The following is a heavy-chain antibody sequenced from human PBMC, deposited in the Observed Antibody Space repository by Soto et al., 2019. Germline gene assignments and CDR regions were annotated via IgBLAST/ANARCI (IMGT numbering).Heavy chain of an antibody. CDR2: MSYDGTKE. V-gene: IGHV3-30*18. Sequence: QVELVESGGGVVQPGRSLRLSCAASGFTFSTYGMHWVRQAPGKGLEWVAAMSYDGTKEYYVDSVKGRFTISRDNSRNTLFLQLNSPRAEDTAVYYCAKEYGSTWIDHWGQGTLVTVSS. CDR1: GFTFSTYG. J-gene: IGHJ4*02. D-gene: IGHD6-13*01. CDR3: AKEYGSTWIDH.